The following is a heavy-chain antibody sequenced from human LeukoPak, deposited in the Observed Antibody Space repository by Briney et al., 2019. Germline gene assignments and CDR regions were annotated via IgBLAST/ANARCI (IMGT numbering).Heavy chain of an antibody. Sequence: PGGSLRLSCAASGFTFSSYWMSWVRQAPGKGLEWVANIKQDGSEKYYADSVKGRFTISRDNAKNSLYLQMNSLRAEDTAVYYCARVRGYSGYDPFYYYYGMDVWGQGTTVTVSS. CDR3: ARVRGYSGYDPFYYYYGMDV. D-gene: IGHD5-12*01. J-gene: IGHJ6*02. CDR1: GFTFSSYW. CDR2: IKQDGSEK. V-gene: IGHV3-7*01.